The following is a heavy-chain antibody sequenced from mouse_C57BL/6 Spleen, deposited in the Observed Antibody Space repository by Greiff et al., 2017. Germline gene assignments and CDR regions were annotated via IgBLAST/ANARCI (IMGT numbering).Heavy chain of an antibody. CDR3: ARRPLYDYYFDY. CDR1: GYTFTDYY. Sequence: EVQLQQSGPELVKPGASVKISCKASGYTFTDYYMNWVKQSHGKSLEWIGDINPNNGGTSYNQKFKGKATLTVDKSSSTAYMELRSLTSEDSAVYSCARRPLYDYYFDYWGQGTTLTVSS. V-gene: IGHV1-26*01. CDR2: INPNNGGT. D-gene: IGHD2-3*01. J-gene: IGHJ2*01.